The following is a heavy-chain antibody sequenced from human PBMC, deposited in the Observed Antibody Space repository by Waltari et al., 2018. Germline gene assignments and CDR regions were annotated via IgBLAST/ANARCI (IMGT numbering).Heavy chain of an antibody. J-gene: IGHJ5*02. CDR3: ARDSYYDSSGYYYRWFDP. CDR1: GFTFSSYE. Sequence: EVQLVESGGGLVQPGGSLRLSCAASGFTFSSYEMNWVRQAPGKGLEWISYISSSATTIYYADSVKGRFTISRDNAKNSLYLQMNSLRAEDTAVYYCARDSYYDSSGYYYRWFDPWGQGTLVTVSS. V-gene: IGHV3-48*03. D-gene: IGHD3-22*01. CDR2: ISSSATTI.